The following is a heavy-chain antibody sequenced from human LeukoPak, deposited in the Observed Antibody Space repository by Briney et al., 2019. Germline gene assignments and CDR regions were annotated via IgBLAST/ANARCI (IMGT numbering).Heavy chain of an antibody. D-gene: IGHD3-10*01. J-gene: IGHJ3*02. CDR2: INGGGDIM. CDR1: GFTLRAYD. Sequence: GGSLRLSCAASGFTLRAYDLIWVRQAPGKGLDWVSIINGGGDIMMYEDSVKGRFTISRDNSKNTFYLQMNTLRVEDTAVYYCAMRDRGYGLDIWGQGTMVTVSS. CDR3: AMRDRGYGLDI. V-gene: IGHV3-23*01.